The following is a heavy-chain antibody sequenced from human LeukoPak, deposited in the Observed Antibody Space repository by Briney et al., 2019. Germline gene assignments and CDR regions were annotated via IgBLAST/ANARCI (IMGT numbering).Heavy chain of an antibody. J-gene: IGHJ4*02. CDR1: GFTFSSYS. CDR3: ARDRITMVRGVIHPYFDY. Sequence: GGSLRLSCAASGFTFSSYSMNWVRQAPGKGLKWVSYISSSSSTIYYADSVKGRFTISRDNAKNSLYLQMNSLRDEDTAVYYCARDRITMVRGVIHPYFDYWGQGTLVTVSS. CDR2: ISSSSSTI. V-gene: IGHV3-48*02. D-gene: IGHD3-10*01.